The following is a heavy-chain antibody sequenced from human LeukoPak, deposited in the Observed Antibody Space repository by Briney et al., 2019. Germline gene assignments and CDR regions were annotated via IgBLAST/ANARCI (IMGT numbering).Heavy chain of an antibody. CDR1: GGSISSGGYY. J-gene: IGHJ3*02. D-gene: IGHD2-21*02. CDR2: IYYSGST. CDR3: ARLVVVTAGGAFDI. Sequence: SETLSLTCTVSGGSISSGGYYWSWIRQHPGKGLEWIGYIYYSGSTYYNPSLKSRVTISVDTSRNQFSLKLSSVTAADTAVYYCARLVVVTAGGAFDIWGQGTMVTVSS. V-gene: IGHV4-31*03.